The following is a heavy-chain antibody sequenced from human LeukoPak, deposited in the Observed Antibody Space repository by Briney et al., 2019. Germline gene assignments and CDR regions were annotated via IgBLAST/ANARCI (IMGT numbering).Heavy chain of an antibody. CDR2: IYHSGST. CDR3: ASTTFYDILTGYYSDAFDI. Sequence: SQTLSLTCAVSGGSISSGGYSWSWIRQPPGKGLEWIGYIYHSGSTYYNPSLKSRVTISVDRSKNRFSLKLSSVTAADTAVYYCASTTFYDILTGYYSDAFDIWGQGTMVTVSS. J-gene: IGHJ3*02. V-gene: IGHV4-30-2*01. D-gene: IGHD3-9*01. CDR1: GGSISSGGYS.